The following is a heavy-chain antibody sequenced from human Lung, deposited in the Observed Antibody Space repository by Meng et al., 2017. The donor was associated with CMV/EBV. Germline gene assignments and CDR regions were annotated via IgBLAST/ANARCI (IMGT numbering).Heavy chain of an antibody. Sequence: ASVKVSCKASGYSFTGYFVNWVRQAPGQGLEWMGWINPDSGTTDYAPNFRGRVTMTRDTSINTAYMELSRLRSDDTAVYYCARSRPGSHYYYGMDVWGQGPTVTVSS. V-gene: IGHV1-2*02. CDR2: INPDSGTT. CDR3: ARSRPGSHYYYGMDV. D-gene: IGHD1-14*01. J-gene: IGHJ6*02. CDR1: GYSFTGYF.